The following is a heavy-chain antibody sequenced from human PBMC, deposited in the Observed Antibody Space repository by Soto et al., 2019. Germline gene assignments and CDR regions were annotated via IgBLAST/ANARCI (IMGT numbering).Heavy chain of an antibody. J-gene: IGHJ4*02. CDR2: IYPGDSDT. D-gene: IGHD3-22*01. CDR3: ARRMNHYDSSGYYRYYFDY. Sequence: GESLKISCKGSGYSFTSYWIGWVRQMPGKGLEWMGIIYPGDSDTRYSPSFQGQVTISADKSISTAYLQWSSLKASDTAMYYCARRMNHYDSSGYYRYYFDYWGQGTLVTVSS. CDR1: GYSFTSYW. V-gene: IGHV5-51*01.